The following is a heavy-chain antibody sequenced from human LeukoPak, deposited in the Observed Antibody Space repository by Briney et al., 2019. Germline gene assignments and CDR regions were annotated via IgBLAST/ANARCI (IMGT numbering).Heavy chain of an antibody. CDR1: GGSISSGDYY. CDR3: ARGYCSGGSCYPTASPFDY. Sequence: SQTLSLTCTVSGGSISSGDYYWSWIRQPPGKGLEWIGEINHSGSTNYNPSLKSRVTISVDTSKNQFSLKLSSMTAADTAVYYCARGYCSGGSCYPTASPFDYWGQGTLVTVSS. CDR2: INHSGST. J-gene: IGHJ4*02. D-gene: IGHD2-15*01. V-gene: IGHV4-30-4*08.